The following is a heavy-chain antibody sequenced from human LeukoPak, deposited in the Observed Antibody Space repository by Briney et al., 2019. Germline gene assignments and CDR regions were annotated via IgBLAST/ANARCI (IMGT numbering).Heavy chain of an antibody. V-gene: IGHV4-31*03. CDR2: IYYSGST. CDR1: GGSISSGGYY. Sequence: SQTLSLTCTVSGGSISSGGYYWSWIRQHPGKGLEWIRYIYYSGSTYYNLSLKSRVTISVDTSKNQFSLKLSSVTAADTAVYYCARETGDYGESSGWFDPWGQGTLVTVSS. D-gene: IGHD4-17*01. J-gene: IGHJ5*02. CDR3: ARETGDYGESSGWFDP.